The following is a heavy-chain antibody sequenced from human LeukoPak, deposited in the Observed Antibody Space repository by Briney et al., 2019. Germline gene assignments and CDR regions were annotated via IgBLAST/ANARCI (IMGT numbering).Heavy chain of an antibody. J-gene: IGHJ4*02. CDR3: ARGFWSGYDGYFFDY. CDR1: GYTFTSYY. D-gene: IGHD3-3*01. CDR2: INPSGGST. Sequence: ASVKVSCKASGYTFTSYYMHWVRQAPGQGLEWMGIINPSGGSTSYAQKFQGRVTMTRDTPTSTVYMELSSLRSEDTAVYYCARGFWSGYDGYFFDYWGQGTLVTVSS. V-gene: IGHV1-46*03.